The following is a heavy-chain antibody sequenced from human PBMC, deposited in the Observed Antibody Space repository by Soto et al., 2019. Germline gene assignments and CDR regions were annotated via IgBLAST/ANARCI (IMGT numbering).Heavy chain of an antibody. CDR2: IYYSGST. V-gene: IGHV4-39*01. Sequence: SETLSLTCTVSGGSISSSSYYWGWIRQPPGKGLEWIGSIYYSGSTYYNPSLKSRVTISVDTSKNQFSLKLSSVTAADTAVYYCARHVEDKAMVKNDYWGQGTLVTVSS. D-gene: IGHD5-18*01. CDR1: GGSISSSSYY. CDR3: ARHVEDKAMVKNDY. J-gene: IGHJ4*02.